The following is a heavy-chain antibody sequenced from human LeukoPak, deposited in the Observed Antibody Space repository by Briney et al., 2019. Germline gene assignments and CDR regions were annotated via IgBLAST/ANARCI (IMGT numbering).Heavy chain of an antibody. CDR2: IYYSGST. CDR1: GDSISSGGYY. D-gene: IGHD6-13*01. Sequence: SETLSLTCTVFGDSISSGGYYWSWIRQHPGKGLEWIGYIYYSGSTYYNPSLKSRVTISVDTSKSQFSLKLSSVTVADTAVCYCARGSSSWYWFDPWGQGSLVTVSS. J-gene: IGHJ5*02. V-gene: IGHV4-31*03. CDR3: ARGSSSWYWFDP.